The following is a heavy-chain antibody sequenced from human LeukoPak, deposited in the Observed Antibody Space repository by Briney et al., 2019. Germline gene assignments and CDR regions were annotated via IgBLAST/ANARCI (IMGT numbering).Heavy chain of an antibody. CDR2: IYYSGST. J-gene: IGHJ6*02. CDR3: ATGPAYDSSGYYWGPYYYYGMDV. Sequence: SQTLSLTCTVSGGSISSGDYYWSWIRQPPGKGLEWIGYIYYSGSTYYNPSLKSRVTISVDTSKNQFSLKLSSVTAADTAVYYCATGPAYDSSGYYWGPYYYYGMDVWGQGTTVTVSS. V-gene: IGHV4-30-4*01. CDR1: GGSISSGDYY. D-gene: IGHD3-22*01.